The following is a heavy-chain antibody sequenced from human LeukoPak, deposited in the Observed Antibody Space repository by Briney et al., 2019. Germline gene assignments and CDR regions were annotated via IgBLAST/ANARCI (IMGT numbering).Heavy chain of an antibody. Sequence: PGGSLRLSCAASGFTFSSYWMSWVRQAPGKGLEWVANIKQDGSEKYYVDSVKGRFTISRDNAKNSLYLQMNSLRAEDTAVYYCARDSGGYYYGSGPFQHWGQGTLVTVSS. CDR2: IKQDGSEK. D-gene: IGHD3-10*01. CDR1: GFTFSSYW. V-gene: IGHV3-7*01. CDR3: ARDSGGYYYGSGPFQH. J-gene: IGHJ1*01.